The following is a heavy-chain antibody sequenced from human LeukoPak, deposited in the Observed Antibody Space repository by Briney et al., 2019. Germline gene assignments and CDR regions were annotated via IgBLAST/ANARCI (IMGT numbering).Heavy chain of an antibody. CDR1: GYTFTSYA. Sequence: GASVKVSCKASGYTFTSYAMHWVRQAPGQRLEWMGWINAGNGNTKYSQEFQGRVTITRDTSASTAYMELSSLRAEETAVYYCAKDGYSGYYFYYMDVWGKGTTVTISS. CDR3: AKDGYSGYYFYYMDV. J-gene: IGHJ6*03. CDR2: INAGNGNT. D-gene: IGHD3-22*01. V-gene: IGHV1-3*03.